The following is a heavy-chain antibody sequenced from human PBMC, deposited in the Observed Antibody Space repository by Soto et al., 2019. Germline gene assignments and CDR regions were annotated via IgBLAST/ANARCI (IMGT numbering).Heavy chain of an antibody. CDR3: TKRRSARPGFDAFDL. V-gene: IGHV3-9*01. J-gene: IGHJ3*01. CDR2: ISGDSGSS. Sequence: PGGSLRLSCAASRFTFEAYSLHWVRQLPGKGLEWVAGISGDSGSSGYADSVRGRFTVSRDNAKNSLFLQMSSLSPEDTALYYCTKRRSARPGFDAFDLWGQGTMVTVSS. CDR1: RFTFEAYS.